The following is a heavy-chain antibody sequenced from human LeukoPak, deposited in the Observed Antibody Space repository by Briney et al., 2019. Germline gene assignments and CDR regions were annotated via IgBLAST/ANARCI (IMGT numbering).Heavy chain of an antibody. CDR2: INHSGST. D-gene: IGHD6-6*01. J-gene: IGHJ6*02. CDR1: GGSFSGYY. Sequence: SETLSFTCAVYGGSFSGYYWSWIRQPPGKGLEWIGEINHSGSTNYNPSLKSRVTISVDTSKNQFSLKLSSVTAADTAVYYCASPSGYGMDVWGQGTTVTVSS. V-gene: IGHV4-34*01. CDR3: ASPSGYGMDV.